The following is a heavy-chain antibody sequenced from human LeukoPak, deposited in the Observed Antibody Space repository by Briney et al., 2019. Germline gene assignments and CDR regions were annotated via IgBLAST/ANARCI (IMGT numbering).Heavy chain of an antibody. D-gene: IGHD1-26*01. J-gene: IGHJ6*02. Sequence: GRSLRLSCAASGFTFSSYGMHWVRQAPGKGLEWVAVISYDGSNKYYADSVKGRFTISRDNSKSTLYLQMNSLRAEDTAVYYCAKSGGSSPYGMDVWGQGTTVTVSS. CDR1: GFTFSSYG. CDR3: AKSGGSSPYGMDV. CDR2: ISYDGSNK. V-gene: IGHV3-30*18.